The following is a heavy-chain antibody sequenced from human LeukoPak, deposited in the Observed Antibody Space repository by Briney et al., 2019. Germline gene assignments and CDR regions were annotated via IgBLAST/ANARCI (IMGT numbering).Heavy chain of an antibody. Sequence: ASVKVSCKASGYTFTSYAMNWVRQAPGQGLEWMGWINTNTGNPTYAQGFTGRFVFSLDTSVSTAYLQISSLKAEDTAVYYCARSGVGPAALQFDPWGQGTLVTVSS. CDR1: GYTFTSYA. J-gene: IGHJ5*02. CDR3: ARSGVGPAALQFDP. D-gene: IGHD2-2*01. CDR2: INTNTGNP. V-gene: IGHV7-4-1*02.